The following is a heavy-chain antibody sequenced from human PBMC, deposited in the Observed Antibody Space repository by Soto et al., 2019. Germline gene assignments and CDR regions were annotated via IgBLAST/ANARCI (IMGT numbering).Heavy chain of an antibody. V-gene: IGHV4-31*03. CDR3: ARASAYGDFPYYFDY. CDR2: IYYSGST. CDR1: GGSISSGGYY. D-gene: IGHD4-17*01. J-gene: IGHJ4*02. Sequence: SETLSLTCTVSGGSISSGGYYWSWIRQHPGKGLEWIGYIYYSGSTYYNPSLKSRVTISVDTSKNQFSLKLSSVTAADTAVYYCARASAYGDFPYYFDYWGQGTLVTVSS.